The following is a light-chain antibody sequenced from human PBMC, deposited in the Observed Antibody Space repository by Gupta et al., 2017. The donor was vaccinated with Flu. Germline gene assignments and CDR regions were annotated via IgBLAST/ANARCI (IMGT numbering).Light chain of an antibody. CDR3: QSYDSSPLWV. V-gene: IGLV6-57*01. Sequence: NFILTHPHSVSESPGKTVTISCTRSSGAIASNYVQWYQQRPGSSPTTVIFEDNQRPSGVPDRFSGSIDSSSNSASLTISGLKTEDEADYYCQSYDSSPLWVFGGGTKLTVL. CDR2: EDN. CDR1: SGAIASNY. J-gene: IGLJ3*02.